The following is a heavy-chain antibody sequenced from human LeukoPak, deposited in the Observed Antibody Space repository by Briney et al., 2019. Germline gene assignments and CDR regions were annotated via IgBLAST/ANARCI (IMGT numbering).Heavy chain of an antibody. V-gene: IGHV3-53*01. CDR2: IYSGGST. D-gene: IGHD4-17*01. CDR3: ARVERHDYGDYVGGYYFDY. Sequence: GGSLRLSCAASGFTVSSNYMSWVRQAPGKGLEWVSVIYSGGSTYYADSVKGRFTISRDNSKNTLYLQMNSLRAEDTAVYYCARVERHDYGDYVGGYYFDYWGQGTLVTVSS. J-gene: IGHJ4*02. CDR1: GFTVSSNY.